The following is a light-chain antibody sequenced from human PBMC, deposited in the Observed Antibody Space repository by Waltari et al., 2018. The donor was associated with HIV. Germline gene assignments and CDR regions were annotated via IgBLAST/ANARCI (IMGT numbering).Light chain of an antibody. CDR1: SRDVGAYHY. CDR2: EVS. V-gene: IGLV2-14*01. Sequence: QSALTQPASVSGSPGQSITISCTGTSRDVGAYHYVSWYQQPPGTAPTLMIFEVSNRPSWIPDRFSGSKSGNTASLTISGLQAEDEADYYCSSLTTTNTLIFGGGTKVTVL. J-gene: IGLJ2*01. CDR3: SSLTTTNTLI.